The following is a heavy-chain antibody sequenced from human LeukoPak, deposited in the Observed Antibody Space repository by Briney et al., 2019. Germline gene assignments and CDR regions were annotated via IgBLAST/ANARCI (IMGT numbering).Heavy chain of an antibody. CDR1: GGSISSYY. Sequence: PSETLSLTCTVSGGSISSYYWSWIRQPPGKGLEWIGEINHSGSTNYNPSLKSRVTISVDTSKNQFSLKLSSVTAADTAVYYCARGRAKYCSSTSCYAWFGYNWFDPWGQGTLVTVSS. J-gene: IGHJ5*02. D-gene: IGHD2-2*01. CDR2: INHSGST. V-gene: IGHV4-34*01. CDR3: ARGRAKYCSSTSCYAWFGYNWFDP.